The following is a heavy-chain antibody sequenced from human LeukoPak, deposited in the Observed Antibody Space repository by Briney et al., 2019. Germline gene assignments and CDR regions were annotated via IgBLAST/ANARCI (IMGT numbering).Heavy chain of an antibody. D-gene: IGHD3-22*01. CDR1: GGSISSYY. J-gene: IGHJ3*02. CDR2: IYYSGST. Sequence: SSETLSLTCTVSGGSISSYYWSWIRQPPGKGLEWIGYIYYSGSTNYNPSLKSRVTISVDTSKNQFSLKLSSVTAADTAVYYCARHVKGYYYDSSGYPHAFDIWGQGTMVTVSS. CDR3: ARHVKGYYYDSSGYPHAFDI. V-gene: IGHV4-59*08.